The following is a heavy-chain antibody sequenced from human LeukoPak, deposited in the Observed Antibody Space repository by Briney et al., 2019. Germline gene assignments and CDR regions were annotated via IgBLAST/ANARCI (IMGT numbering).Heavy chain of an antibody. CDR2: LKRNTDGGTT. J-gene: IGHJ1*01. V-gene: IGHV3-15*01. CDR1: GFTFSNSG. CDR3: ATDRLFFQH. D-gene: IGHD2-15*01. Sequence: GGSLRLSCVASGFTFSNSGMSWVRQSPGKGREWVGRLKRNTDGGTTDYAAHVKDRFTISRDDSKNTLYLKLKSLKTEDPDVYYCATDRLFFQHWGKGTLVPVSS.